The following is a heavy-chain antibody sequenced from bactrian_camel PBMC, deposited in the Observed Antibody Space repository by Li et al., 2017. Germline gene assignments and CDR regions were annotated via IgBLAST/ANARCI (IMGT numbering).Heavy chain of an antibody. Sequence: DVQLVESGGGSVQAGGSLRLSCAASGFDFSAYCMGWYRQGPGKERDGDPSAFIGNDGNTIYSDSVKGRFTISRDNARYTLHLQMNSLKPEDTAVYYCAAKIARYYPDYDSLTDLERGQGTQVTVS. CDR3: AAKIARYYPDYDSLTDLE. CDR2: FIGNDGNT. CDR1: GFDFSAYC. V-gene: IGHV3S44*01. J-gene: IGHJ4*01. D-gene: IGHD4*01.